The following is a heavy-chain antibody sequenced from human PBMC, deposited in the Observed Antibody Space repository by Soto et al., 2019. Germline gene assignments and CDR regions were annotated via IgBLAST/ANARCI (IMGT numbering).Heavy chain of an antibody. V-gene: IGHV4-59*01. Sequence: PSETLSLTCTVSGGSISSYYWSWIRQPPGKGLEWLGYIYYSGSTNYNPSLKSRVTISVDTSKNQFSLKLSSVTAADTAVYYCARDPSIAARMSWFDPWGQGTLVTVSS. CDR2: IYYSGST. CDR3: ARDPSIAARMSWFDP. J-gene: IGHJ5*02. CDR1: GGSISSYY. D-gene: IGHD6-6*01.